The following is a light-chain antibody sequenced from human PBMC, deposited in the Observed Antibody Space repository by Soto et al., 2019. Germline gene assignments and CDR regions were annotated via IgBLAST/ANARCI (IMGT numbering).Light chain of an antibody. V-gene: IGLV3-21*02. CDR2: DNR. Sequence: SYVLTQPPSVSVAPGQTARITCGGNNIGRKSVHWYQQKPGQAPVLVVYDNRDRPSGIPERISGSNSGNTATLTISRVEAGDEADYDCQVWDRSSDRPFVFAAGTKLTVL. J-gene: IGLJ1*01. CDR3: QVWDRSSDRPFV. CDR1: NIGRKS.